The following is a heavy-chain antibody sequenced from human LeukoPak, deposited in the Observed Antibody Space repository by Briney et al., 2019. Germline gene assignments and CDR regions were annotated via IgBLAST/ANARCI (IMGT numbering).Heavy chain of an antibody. CDR2: INHSGST. CDR3: ARGHEWGSWYSRHRGRYYYYYGMDV. Sequence: PSETLSLTCTVSGGSISSGDYYWSWIRQPPGKGLEWIGEINHSGSTNYNPSLKSRVTISVDTSKNQFSLKLSSVTAADTAVYYCARGHEWGSWYSRHRGRYYYYYGMDVWGQGTTVTVSS. D-gene: IGHD6-13*01. CDR1: GGSISSGDYY. V-gene: IGHV4-39*07. J-gene: IGHJ6*02.